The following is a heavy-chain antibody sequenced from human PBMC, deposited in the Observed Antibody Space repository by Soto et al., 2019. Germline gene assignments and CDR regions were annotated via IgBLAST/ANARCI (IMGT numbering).Heavy chain of an antibody. CDR3: ARDVVAAAGTAG. CDR1: GGTFSSYA. CDR2: IIPIFGTA. Sequence: QVQLVQSGAEVKKPGSSVKVSCKASGGTFSSYAISWVRQAPGQGLEWMGGIIPIFGTANYAQKFQGRVTSTADECTSTAYMELSSLRSEDTAVYYCARDVVAAAGTAGWGQGTLVTVSS. V-gene: IGHV1-69*12. J-gene: IGHJ4*02. D-gene: IGHD6-13*01.